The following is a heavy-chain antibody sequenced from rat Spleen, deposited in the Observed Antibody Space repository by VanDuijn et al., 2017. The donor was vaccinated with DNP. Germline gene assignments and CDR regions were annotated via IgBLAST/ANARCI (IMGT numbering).Heavy chain of an antibody. D-gene: IGHD1-6*01. J-gene: IGHJ2*01. CDR3: ARGADGFDY. V-gene: IGHV5-31*01. CDR1: GFIFSNYW. CDR2: ISNTGDNT. Sequence: EVQLVESGGGPVQPGRSLKLSCVASGFIFSNYWMTWIRQAPGKGLEWVASISNTGDNTYYRDSVKGRFTISRDNAKSSLYLQMDSLRSEDTSTYYCARGADGFDYWGQGLMVTVSS.